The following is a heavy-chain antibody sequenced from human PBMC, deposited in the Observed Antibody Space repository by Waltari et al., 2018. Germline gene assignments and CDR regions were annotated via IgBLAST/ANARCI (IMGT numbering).Heavy chain of an antibody. V-gene: IGHV1-2*02. CDR2: VNPDSGGT. CDR1: GYTFTDYS. CDR3: ARRPVDYRNPRFDY. Sequence: VQLVQSGAEVKTPGASVKVSCQASGYTFTDYSIHWVRQAPGQGLEWMGWVNPDSGGTNYAQKFQDRVTMTRDTSISTAYMELNNLGSDDTALYYCARRPVDYRNPRFDYWGQGTLVTVGS. J-gene: IGHJ4*02. D-gene: IGHD4-4*01.